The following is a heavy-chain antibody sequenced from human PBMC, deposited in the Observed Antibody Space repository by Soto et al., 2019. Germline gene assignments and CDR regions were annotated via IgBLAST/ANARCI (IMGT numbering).Heavy chain of an antibody. V-gene: IGHV3-21*01. J-gene: IGHJ3*02. CDR3: AREVDTALGNEASDI. D-gene: IGHD5-18*01. Sequence: PGGSLRLSCAASGFTFSSYSMNWVRQAPGKGLEWVSSISSSSSYVYYAESLRGRFTISRDNAKNSLFLHMNSLRADDTAVYYCAREVDTALGNEASDIWGQGTMVTVSS. CDR2: ISSSSSYV. CDR1: GFTFSSYS.